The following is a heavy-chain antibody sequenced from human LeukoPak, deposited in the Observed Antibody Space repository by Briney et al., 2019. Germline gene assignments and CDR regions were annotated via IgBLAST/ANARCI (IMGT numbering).Heavy chain of an antibody. V-gene: IGHV3-33*01. J-gene: IGHJ4*02. Sequence: GGSLRLSCVVSGLSFRDYGMHWVRQAPGKGLEWVAVIYYDGSNQYYVDSVKGRFTVSRDNAKNTLYLQMDSLRAEDTAVYYCATDRNSGKYYDYWGQGTLVTVSS. CDR3: ATDRNSGKYYDY. CDR1: GLSFRDYG. CDR2: IYYDGSNQ. D-gene: IGHD1-26*01.